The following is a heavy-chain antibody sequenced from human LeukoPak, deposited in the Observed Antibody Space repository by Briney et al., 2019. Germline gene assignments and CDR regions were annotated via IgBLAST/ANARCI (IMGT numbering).Heavy chain of an antibody. Sequence: GGSLRLSCAASGFTVSSNYMSWVRQAPGKGLEWVSIIYSGGSTYYADSVKGRFIISRDNSKNTLYLQMNSLKTEDTAVYYCTTVICTNGVCYTNVDYWGQGTLVTVSS. V-gene: IGHV3-66*01. J-gene: IGHJ4*02. CDR2: IYSGGST. D-gene: IGHD2-8*01. CDR1: GFTVSSNY. CDR3: TTVICTNGVCYTNVDY.